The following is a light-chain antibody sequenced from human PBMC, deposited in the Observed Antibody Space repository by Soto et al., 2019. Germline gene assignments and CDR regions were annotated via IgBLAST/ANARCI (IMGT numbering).Light chain of an antibody. V-gene: IGKV1-5*03. CDR2: KAS. CDR3: QQYSAYFRT. J-gene: IGKJ1*01. CDR1: QSISSW. Sequence: IQMTQSPSTLSASVGDRVTITCRASQSISSWLAWYQQKPGKAPKLLIYKASTLESGVPSRFSGSGSGTDFTLSISSLQPGDFATYYCQQYSAYFRTFGPGTKVEIK.